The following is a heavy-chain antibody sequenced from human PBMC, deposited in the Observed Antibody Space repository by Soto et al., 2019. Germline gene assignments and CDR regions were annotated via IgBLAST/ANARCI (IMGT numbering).Heavy chain of an antibody. J-gene: IGHJ4*02. V-gene: IGHV4-61*01. CDR2: IYYSGST. D-gene: IGHD1-26*01. CDR3: ARGLYSGSYGYYFDY. CDR1: GGSVSSGSYY. Sequence: SEALSLTCTVSGGSVSSGSYYWSWIRQPPGKGLEWIGYIYYSGSTNYNPSLKSRVTISVDTSKNQFSLKLSSVTAADTAVYYCARGLYSGSYGYYFDYWGQGTLVTVSS.